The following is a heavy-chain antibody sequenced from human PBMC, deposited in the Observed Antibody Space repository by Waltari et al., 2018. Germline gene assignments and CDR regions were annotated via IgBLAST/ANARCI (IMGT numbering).Heavy chain of an antibody. CDR1: GFTFSSYS. D-gene: IGHD2-2*01. J-gene: IGHJ1*01. Sequence: EVQLVESGGGLVQPGGSLRLSCAASGFTFSSYSMNWVRQAPGKGLEWVSYISSSSSTLYYADSGKGRFTISRDNAKNSLYLQMNSLRAEDTAVYYCARVDIPAATAEYFQHWGQGTLVTVSS. CDR2: ISSSSSTL. V-gene: IGHV3-48*04. CDR3: ARVDIPAATAEYFQH.